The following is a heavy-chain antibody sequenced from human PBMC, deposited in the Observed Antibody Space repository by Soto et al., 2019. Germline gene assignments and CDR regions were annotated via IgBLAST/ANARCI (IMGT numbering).Heavy chain of an antibody. V-gene: IGHV3-21*01. D-gene: IGHD2-2*02. J-gene: IGHJ6*02. CDR3: ARFPDCSSTSCYTRPYYYYGMDV. Sequence: LRLSCAASGFTFSSYSMNWVRQAPGKGLEWVSSISSSSSYIYYADSVKGRFTISRDNAKNSLYLQMNSLRAEDTAVYYCARFPDCSSTSCYTRPYYYYGMDVWGQGTTVTVSS. CDR2: ISSSSSYI. CDR1: GFTFSSYS.